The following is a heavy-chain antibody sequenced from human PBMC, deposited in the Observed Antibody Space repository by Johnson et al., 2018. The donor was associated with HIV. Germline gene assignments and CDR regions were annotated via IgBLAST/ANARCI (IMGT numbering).Heavy chain of an antibody. J-gene: IGHJ3*01. V-gene: IGHV3-64*01. CDR2: ISSNGANT. Sequence: VQLVESGGDLVKPGGSLRLSCAASGFTFSSYGMHWVRQAPGKGLEYVSAISSNGANTFYSNSVSGRFTILRDNSKNTLYLEMGSLTTEDTAVYYCAIPYYFDSGDYQWGQGTVVTVSS. CDR1: GFTFSSYG. CDR3: AIPYYFDSGDYQ. D-gene: IGHD3-22*01.